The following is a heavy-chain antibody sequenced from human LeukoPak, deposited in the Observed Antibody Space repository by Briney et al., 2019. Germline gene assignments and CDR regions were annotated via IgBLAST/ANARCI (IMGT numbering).Heavy chain of an antibody. CDR1: GFTFSGYS. V-gene: IGHV3-15*01. CDR3: TTGAFWSGYSSFDY. J-gene: IGHJ4*02. Sequence: GSLRLSCAASGFTFSGYSMSWVRQAPGKGLEWVGRIKSKTDGGTTDYAAPVKGRFTISRDDSKNTLYLQMNSLKTEDTAVYYCTTGAFWSGYSSFDYWGQGTLVTASS. CDR2: IKSKTDGGTT. D-gene: IGHD3-3*01.